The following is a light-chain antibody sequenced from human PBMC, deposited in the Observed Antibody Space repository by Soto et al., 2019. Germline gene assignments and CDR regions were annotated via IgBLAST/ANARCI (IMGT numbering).Light chain of an antibody. V-gene: IGLV1-40*01. Sequence: QSVLTQPPSVSGAPGQRVTISCTGSSSNIGAGYDVHWYQQVPGTAPKLLIYGNTNRPSGVPDRFSGSKSGTSAALAITGLQDEDEADYYCQSYDSSRSGWRVFGGGTKLTVL. CDR1: SSNIGAGYD. J-gene: IGLJ3*02. CDR3: QSYDSSRSGWRV. CDR2: GNT.